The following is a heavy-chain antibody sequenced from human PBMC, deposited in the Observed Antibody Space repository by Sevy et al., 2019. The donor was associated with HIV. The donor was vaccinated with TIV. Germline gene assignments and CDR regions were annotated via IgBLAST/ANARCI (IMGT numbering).Heavy chain of an antibody. CDR2: MNPNSGNT. CDR3: ARGTRLRCMSY. J-gene: IGHJ4*02. Sequence: ASVKVSCKASGYTFTSYDINWVRQATGQGLEWLGGMNPNSGNTGYAQKFLGKVTMTRNTSISTAYMGLSSLRSEDTAVYYCARGTRLRCMSYWGQGTLVTVSS. V-gene: IGHV1-8*01. D-gene: IGHD3-3*01. CDR1: GYTFTSYD.